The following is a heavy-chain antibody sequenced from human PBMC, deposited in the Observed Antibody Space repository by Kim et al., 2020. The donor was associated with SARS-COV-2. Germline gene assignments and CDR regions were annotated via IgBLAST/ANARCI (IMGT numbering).Heavy chain of an antibody. V-gene: IGHV4-34*01. J-gene: IGHJ6*02. Sequence: PSLKSRGTISVDKSKNQFYLKLSSVTAADTAVYYCASSQQWLGYYYGMDVWGQGTTVTVSS. D-gene: IGHD6-19*01. CDR3: ASSQQWLGYYYGMDV.